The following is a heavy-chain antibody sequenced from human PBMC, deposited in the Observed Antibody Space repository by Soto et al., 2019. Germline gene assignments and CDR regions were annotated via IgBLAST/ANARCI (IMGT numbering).Heavy chain of an antibody. CDR2: IYYSGST. D-gene: IGHD4-17*01. Sequence: QVQLQESGPVLVKPSETLSLTCTVSGGSISSYYWSWIRQPPGKGLEWIGYIYYSGSTNYNPSLKSRVTISVDTSKNQFSLKLSSVIAADTAVYYCARDRGRSYGDYLDAVDIWGQGTMVTVSS. J-gene: IGHJ3*02. CDR1: GGSISSYY. CDR3: ARDRGRSYGDYLDAVDI. V-gene: IGHV4-59*01.